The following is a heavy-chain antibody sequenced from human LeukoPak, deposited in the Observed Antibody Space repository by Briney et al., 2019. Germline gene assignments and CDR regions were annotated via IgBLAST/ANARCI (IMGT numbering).Heavy chain of an antibody. D-gene: IGHD6-13*01. CDR3: ARWEIKRAAAGTVRYFDY. CDR2: IIPILGIA. CDR1: GGTFSSYA. V-gene: IGHV1-69*04. J-gene: IGHJ4*02. Sequence: SVKVSCKASGGTFSSYAISWVRQAPGQGLEWMGRIIPILGIANYAQKFQGRVTITADKSTSTAYMELSSLRSEDTAVYYCARWEIKRAAAGTVRYFDYWGQGTLVTVSS.